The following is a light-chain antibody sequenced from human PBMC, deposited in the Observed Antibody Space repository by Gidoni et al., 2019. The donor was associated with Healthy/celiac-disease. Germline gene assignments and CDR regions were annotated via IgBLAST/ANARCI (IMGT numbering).Light chain of an antibody. CDR1: QSISSW. V-gene: IGKV1-5*01. CDR3: QQYNSLWT. J-gene: IGKJ1*01. Sequence: QLPHSPSTLSASVGDRVTITCRASQSISSWLAWYQQKPGKAPKLLIYDASSLESGVPSRFSGSGSGTEFTLTISSLQPDDFANYYCQQYNSLWTFGQGTKVEIK. CDR2: DAS.